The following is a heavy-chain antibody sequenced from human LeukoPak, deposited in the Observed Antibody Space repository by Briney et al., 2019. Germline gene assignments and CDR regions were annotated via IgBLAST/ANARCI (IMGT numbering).Heavy chain of an antibody. CDR3: ARTPTRTKYSSSWRNFDY. CDR1: GYTFTSYD. CDR2: MNPNSGNT. V-gene: IGHV1-8*01. Sequence: ASVKVSCKASGYTFTSYDINWVRQGTGQGLEWMGWMNPNSGNTGYAQKFQGRVTMTRNTSISTAYMELSSLRSEDTAVYYCARTPTRTKYSSSWRNFDYWGQGTLVTVSS. D-gene: IGHD6-13*01. J-gene: IGHJ4*02.